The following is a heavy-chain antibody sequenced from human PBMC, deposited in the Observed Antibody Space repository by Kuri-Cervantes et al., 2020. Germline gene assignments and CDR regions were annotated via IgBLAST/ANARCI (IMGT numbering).Heavy chain of an antibody. Sequence: GESLKISCAASGFTFSSYGMHWVRQAPGKGLEWVAVIWYDGSNKYYADSVKGRFTISRDNSKNTLYLQMNSLRAEDTAVYYCASETLYYYDSSGYHNWGQGTLVTDSS. CDR3: ASETLYYYDSSGYHN. D-gene: IGHD3-22*01. CDR2: IWYDGSNK. CDR1: GFTFSSYG. V-gene: IGHV3-33*01. J-gene: IGHJ4*02.